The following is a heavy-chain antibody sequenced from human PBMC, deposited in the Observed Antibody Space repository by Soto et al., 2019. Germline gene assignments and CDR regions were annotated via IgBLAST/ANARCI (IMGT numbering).Heavy chain of an antibody. CDR2: INHSGST. CDR3: ARDKITGLFDY. CDR1: GGSFSGYY. J-gene: IGHJ4*02. D-gene: IGHD2-8*02. V-gene: IGHV4-34*01. Sequence: PSETLSLTCAVYGGSFSGYYWTWIRQPPGTGLEWIGEINHSGSTNYNPSLKSRVTISVDTSRNQFSLKLTSVTAADTAVYYCARDKITGLFDYWGQGTLVTVSS.